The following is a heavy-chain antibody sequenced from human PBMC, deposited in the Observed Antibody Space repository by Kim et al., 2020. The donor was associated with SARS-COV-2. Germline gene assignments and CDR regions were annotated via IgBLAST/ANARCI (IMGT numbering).Heavy chain of an antibody. V-gene: IGHV6-1*01. D-gene: IGHD3-10*01. CDR2: YN. J-gene: IGHJ6*02. CDR3: ARGRDRSMDV. Sequence: YNDYAESVKSRITGTPDTSKNQFSLQLNSVTPEDTAVYYCARGRDRSMDVWGQGTTVTVSS.